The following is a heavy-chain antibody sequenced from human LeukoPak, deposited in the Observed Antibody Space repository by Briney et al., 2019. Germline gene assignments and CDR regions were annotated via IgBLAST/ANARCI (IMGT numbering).Heavy chain of an antibody. V-gene: IGHV5-51*01. CDR3: ARLGGDSCYDYDNWFDP. D-gene: IGHD5-12*01. CDR2: IYPGDSYT. CDR1: GYSFTNYW. Sequence: GESLKISCKGSGYSFTNYWVGWVRQMPGKGLEWMGIIYPGDSYTTYSPSFQGQVTISADKSISTTYLQWSSLKASDTAMYYCARLGGDSCYDYDNWFDPWAQGTLVTVSS. J-gene: IGHJ5*02.